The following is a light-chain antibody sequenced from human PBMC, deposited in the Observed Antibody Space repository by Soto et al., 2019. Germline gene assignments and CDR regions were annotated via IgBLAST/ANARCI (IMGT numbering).Light chain of an antibody. CDR3: SSYTSSSTLV. J-gene: IGLJ1*01. V-gene: IGLV2-14*01. CDR2: DVS. Sequence: QSALTQPASVSGSPGQSITISCTGTSSDVGGYNYVSWYQQHPGKSPKLMIYDVSNRPSGVSNCFSGSKSGNTASLTISGLQAEDEADYYCSSYTSSSTLVFGTGTKGIVL. CDR1: SSDVGGYNY.